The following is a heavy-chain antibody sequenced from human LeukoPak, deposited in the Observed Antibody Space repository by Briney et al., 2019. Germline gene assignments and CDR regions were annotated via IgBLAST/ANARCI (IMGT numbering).Heavy chain of an antibody. J-gene: IGHJ4*02. CDR2: IYYSGST. Sequence: SETLSLTCTVSGGSISSYYWSWIRQPPGKGLEWIGYIYYSGSTSYNPSLKSRVTMSVDTSKNQFSLKLSSVTAADRAVYYCARFTYDDYSNSYYIDYWGQGTLVTVSS. CDR1: GGSISSYY. D-gene: IGHD4-11*01. CDR3: ARFTYDDYSNSYYIDY. V-gene: IGHV4-59*08.